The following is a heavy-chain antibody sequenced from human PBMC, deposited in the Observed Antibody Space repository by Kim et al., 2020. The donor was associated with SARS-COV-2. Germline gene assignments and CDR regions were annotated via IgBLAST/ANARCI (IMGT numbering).Heavy chain of an antibody. D-gene: IGHD6-13*01. J-gene: IGHJ4*02. V-gene: IGHV4-39*01. Sequence: SETLSLTCTVSGGSISSSSYYWGWIRQPPGKGLEWIGSIYYSGSTYYNPSLKSRVTISVDTSKNQFSLKLSSVTAADTAVYYCAKYSSSLAVPYWGQGTLVTASS. CDR1: GGSISSSSYY. CDR2: IYYSGST. CDR3: AKYSSSLAVPY.